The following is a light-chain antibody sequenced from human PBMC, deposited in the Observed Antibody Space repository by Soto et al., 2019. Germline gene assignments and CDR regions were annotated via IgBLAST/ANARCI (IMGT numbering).Light chain of an antibody. CDR1: QSVSSN. CDR3: QHYSNLPLT. CDR2: GAS. Sequence: EIVMTQSPATLSVSPGERATLSCRASQSVSSNLAWYQQKPGHAPRLLIYGASTRPTGIPARFSGSGSGTDFTLTISRLHSEYFAVYYCQHYSNLPLTFGQGTKVEI. V-gene: IGKV3-15*01. J-gene: IGKJ1*01.